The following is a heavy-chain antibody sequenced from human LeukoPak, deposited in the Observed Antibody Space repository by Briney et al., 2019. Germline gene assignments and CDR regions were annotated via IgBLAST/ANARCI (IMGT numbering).Heavy chain of an antibody. J-gene: IGHJ4*02. CDR2: ISSSGSTI. Sequence: GGSLRLSCAASGFTFSDYYMSWIRQAPGKWLEWVSYISSSGSTIYYADSVKGRFTISRDNAKNSLYLQMNSLRAEDTAVYYCARDLPRIAAAGTTGGFDYWGQGTLVTVSS. CDR3: ARDLPRIAAAGTTGGFDY. V-gene: IGHV3-11*04. D-gene: IGHD6-13*01. CDR1: GFTFSDYY.